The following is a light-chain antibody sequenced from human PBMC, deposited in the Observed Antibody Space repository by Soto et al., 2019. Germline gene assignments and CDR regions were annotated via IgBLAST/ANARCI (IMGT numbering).Light chain of an antibody. Sequence: QSALTQPASVSGSPGQSITISCTGTSNDVGGYNYVSWHQHHPGKAPKLMIYEVSNRPSGVSNRFSGSKSGNTASLTISGLQAEDEADYYCSSFTTNYFYVFGPGTNLTVL. CDR1: SNDVGGYNY. J-gene: IGLJ1*01. V-gene: IGLV2-14*01. CDR2: EVS. CDR3: SSFTTNYFYV.